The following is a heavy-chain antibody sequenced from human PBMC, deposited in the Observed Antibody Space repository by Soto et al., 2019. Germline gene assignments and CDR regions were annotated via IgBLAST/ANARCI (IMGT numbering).Heavy chain of an antibody. CDR2: ISYDGSNK. CDR1: GFTFSSYG. J-gene: IGHJ4*02. D-gene: IGHD5-12*01. V-gene: IGHV3-30*03. Sequence: GGSLRLSCAASGFTFSSYGMHWVRQAPGKGLEWVAVISYDGSNKYYADSVKGRFTISRDNSKNTLYLQMNSLRAEDTAVYYCIVATLSDYSGQGTLVTVSS. CDR3: IVATLSDY.